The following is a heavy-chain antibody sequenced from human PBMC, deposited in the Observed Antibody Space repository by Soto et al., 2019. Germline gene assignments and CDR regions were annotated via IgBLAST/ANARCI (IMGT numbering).Heavy chain of an antibody. V-gene: IGHV3-53*01. D-gene: IGHD2-15*01. CDR3: ARELPQDV. CDR1: GFTVSSKY. J-gene: IGHJ4*02. CDR2: IWSAGLT. Sequence: GGSLRLSCAASGFTVSSKYMNWVRQAPGKGLEWVSIIWSAGLTYYADSVKGRFTISRDISKNIVYLQMNSLRVEDSALYYCARELPQDVWGQGTLVTVSS.